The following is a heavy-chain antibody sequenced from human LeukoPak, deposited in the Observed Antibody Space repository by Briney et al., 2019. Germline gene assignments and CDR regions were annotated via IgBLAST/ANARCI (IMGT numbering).Heavy chain of an antibody. CDR1: GGSISSYY. J-gene: IGHJ4*02. Sequence: SETLSLTCTVSGGSISSYYWSWIRQPPGKGLEWIGYINYSGSTNYNPSLKSRVTISVDTSKNQFSLNLSSVTAADTAVYYCARAITLVGRFDKWGQGTLVTVSS. V-gene: IGHV4-59*01. CDR3: ARAITLVGRFDK. CDR2: INYSGST. D-gene: IGHD1-26*01.